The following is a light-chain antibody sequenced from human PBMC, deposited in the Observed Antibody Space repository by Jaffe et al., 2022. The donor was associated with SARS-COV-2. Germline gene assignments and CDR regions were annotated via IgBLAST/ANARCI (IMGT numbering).Light chain of an antibody. J-gene: IGLJ3*02. V-gene: IGLV1-47*01. Sequence: QSVLTQPPSASGTPGQRVIISCSGSDSNIGDNYVYWYQHVPGTAPKLLIYRNNQRPSGVPDRFSGSKSGTAASLAISGLRSEDETDYYCASWDDSLSGWVFGGGTKLTVL. CDR1: DSNIGDNY. CDR3: ASWDDSLSGWV. CDR2: RNN.